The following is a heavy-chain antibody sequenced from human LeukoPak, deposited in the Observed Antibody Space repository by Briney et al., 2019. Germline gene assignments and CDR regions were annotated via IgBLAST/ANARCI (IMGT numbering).Heavy chain of an antibody. D-gene: IGHD3-22*01. CDR1: GYSFTSYW. J-gene: IGHJ3*02. V-gene: IGHV5-51*01. Sequence: GESLKISCKGSGYSFTSYWIGWVRQMPGKGPEWMGIIYPGDSDTRYSPSFQDQVTISADKSISTAYLQWGSLKASDTAMYYCARHRSYDSSGYYYRGDAFDIWGQGTMVTVSS. CDR2: IYPGDSDT. CDR3: ARHRSYDSSGYYYRGDAFDI.